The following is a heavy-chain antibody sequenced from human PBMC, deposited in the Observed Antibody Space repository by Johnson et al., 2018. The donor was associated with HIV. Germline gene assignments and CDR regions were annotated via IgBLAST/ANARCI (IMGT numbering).Heavy chain of an antibody. D-gene: IGHD3-10*01. Sequence: VQLVESGGGVVRPGGSLRLSCAGSGFIFDDYDMSWVRQAPGKGLEWVSNINWNGGSTGYADSVKGRFTISRDNAKNSLYLQMNSLRAEDTAVYFCARPGVVVLPAGAFDIWGPGTMVTVSS. CDR3: ARPGVVVLPAGAFDI. CDR1: GFIFDDYD. V-gene: IGHV3-20*04. J-gene: IGHJ3*02. CDR2: INWNGGST.